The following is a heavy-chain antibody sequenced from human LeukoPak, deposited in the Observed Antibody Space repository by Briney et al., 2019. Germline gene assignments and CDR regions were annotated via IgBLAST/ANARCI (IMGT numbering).Heavy chain of an antibody. V-gene: IGHV1-2*02. D-gene: IGHD6-13*01. J-gene: IGHJ6*02. CDR3: ARSRRAYSSSWQMGYYYYGMDV. Sequence: ASVTLSFTASGYTFTGYNIHMERHRPAPGRAWMGWFNTNSGGTNYAQKFQGRVTMTRDTSISTAYMELSRLRSDDTAVYYCARSRRAYSSSWQMGYYYYGMDVWGQGTTVTVSS. CDR1: GYTFTGYN. CDR2: FNTNSGGT.